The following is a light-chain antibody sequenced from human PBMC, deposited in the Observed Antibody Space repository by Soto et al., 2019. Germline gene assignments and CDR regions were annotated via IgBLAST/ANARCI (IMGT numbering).Light chain of an antibody. CDR3: QQSYTIPPT. J-gene: IGKJ4*01. Sequence: DIQMTQSPSSLSASVGDRVTITCRASQSIGTNLNWYHQKPGKAPNLLIYDASSLQSGVPSRFSGSGSGTDFTLTIGGLQPEDFATYYCQQSYTIPPTFGGGTKVDIK. CDR1: QSIGTN. CDR2: DAS. V-gene: IGKV1-39*01.